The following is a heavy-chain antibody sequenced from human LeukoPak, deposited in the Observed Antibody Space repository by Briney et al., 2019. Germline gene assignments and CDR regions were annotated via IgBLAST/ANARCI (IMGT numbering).Heavy chain of an antibody. J-gene: IGHJ5*02. V-gene: IGHV1-2*02. Sequence: GASVKVSCKASGYTFTGYYMHWVRQAPGQGLEWMGWINPNSGGTNYAQKFQGRVTMTRDTSTSTAYMELSRLRSDDTAVYYCARLSYDSSGYYNWFDPWGQGTLVTVSS. CDR3: ARLSYDSSGYYNWFDP. D-gene: IGHD3-22*01. CDR1: GYTFTGYY. CDR2: INPNSGGT.